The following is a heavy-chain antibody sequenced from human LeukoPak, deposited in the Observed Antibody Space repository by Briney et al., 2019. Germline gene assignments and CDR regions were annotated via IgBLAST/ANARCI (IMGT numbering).Heavy chain of an antibody. V-gene: IGHV1-24*01. D-gene: IGHD6-13*01. Sequence: AAVQVSCKVSGYTLTELSMHWVGQARGRGLEWMGGFYPEDGETIYAQKFQGRVTMTEHTATDTAYMELSSLRSEATAVNYCATAHGAAGTYGMDVWGQGTTVTVSS. J-gene: IGHJ6*02. CDR1: GYTLTELS. CDR2: FYPEDGET. CDR3: ATAHGAAGTYGMDV.